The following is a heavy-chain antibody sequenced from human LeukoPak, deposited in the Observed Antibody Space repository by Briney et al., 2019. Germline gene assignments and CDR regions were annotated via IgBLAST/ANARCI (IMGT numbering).Heavy chain of an antibody. CDR2: IWSDGTNE. D-gene: IGHD4-11*01. CDR1: GFTFNHYG. Sequence: PGGSLRLSCTAAGFTFNHYGMHRVRHAPGKGMQWVAVIWSDGTNEYFADSVKGRFTISRDDSGNTVYLQMNSQRPEDTGVYYCARDAQRGFDYSNSLEYWGQGTPVTVST. CDR3: ARDAQRGFDYSNSLEY. V-gene: IGHV3-33*08. J-gene: IGHJ4*02.